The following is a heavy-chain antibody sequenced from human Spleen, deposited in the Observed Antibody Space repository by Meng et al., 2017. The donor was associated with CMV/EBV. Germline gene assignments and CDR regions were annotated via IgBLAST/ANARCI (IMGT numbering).Heavy chain of an antibody. J-gene: IGHJ2*01. Sequence: GGSLRLSFGAAGFTFSRSVMSWVRQAPGKGLEWVSSISYSGDSTYYADSVRGRFTISRDNSKNTLYLQMNSPRAEDTAVYYCAKVTEAAWIYWYFDLWGRGTLVT. D-gene: IGHD1-20*01. CDR2: ISYSGDST. CDR3: AKVTEAAWIYWYFDL. V-gene: IGHV3-23*01. CDR1: GFTFSRSV.